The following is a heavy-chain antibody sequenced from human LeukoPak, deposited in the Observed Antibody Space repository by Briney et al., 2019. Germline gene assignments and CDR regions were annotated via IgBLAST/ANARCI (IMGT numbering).Heavy chain of an antibody. Sequence: GGSLRLSCAASGFTFSSYAMSWVRQAPGKGLEWVSAISGSGGSTYYADSVKGRFTISRDNSKNTLYLQMNSLRAEDTAVYYCAKDMRLLGGRLNWFDSWGQGTLVTVSS. D-gene: IGHD1-26*01. V-gene: IGHV3-23*01. CDR2: ISGSGGST. CDR1: GFTFSSYA. J-gene: IGHJ5*01. CDR3: AKDMRLLGGRLNWFDS.